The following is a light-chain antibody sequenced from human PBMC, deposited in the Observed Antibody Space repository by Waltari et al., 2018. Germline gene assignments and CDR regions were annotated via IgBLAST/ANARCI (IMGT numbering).Light chain of an antibody. CDR2: DAS. CDR3: QKYGTLPAT. V-gene: IGKV3-20*01. J-gene: IGKJ1*01. Sequence: EIVLTQSPGTLSLSPGERATLSCRASQSVSRTLAWYQQKPGQAPRLLIYDASTRATGIPARFSGSGSGTDFSLTISRLEPEDFAVYYCQKYGTLPATFGQGTKVEIK. CDR1: QSVSRT.